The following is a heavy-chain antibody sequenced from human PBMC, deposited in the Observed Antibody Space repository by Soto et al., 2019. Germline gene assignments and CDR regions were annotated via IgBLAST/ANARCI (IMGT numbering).Heavy chain of an antibody. V-gene: IGHV2-26*01. CDR2: IFSNDEK. Sequence: QVTLKESGPVLVKPTETLTLTCTVSGFSLSNARMGVSWIRQPPGKALEWLAHIFSNDEKSYSTFLKSRLTISKDTSKSQVVLTMTNMDPVDTATYYCARLYENYYDSSGYYSGAFDIWGQGTMVTVSS. CDR1: GFSLSNARMG. J-gene: IGHJ3*02. CDR3: ARLYENYYDSSGYYSGAFDI. D-gene: IGHD3-22*01.